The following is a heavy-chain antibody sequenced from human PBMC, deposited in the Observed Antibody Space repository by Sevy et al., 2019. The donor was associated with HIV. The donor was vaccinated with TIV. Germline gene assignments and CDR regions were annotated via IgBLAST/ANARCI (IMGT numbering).Heavy chain of an antibody. CDR2: VSYDEKYK. CDR3: ARSNNIEVVPTA. V-gene: IGHV3-30*04. Sequence: GGSLRLSCVASGFTFSSYAMHWVRQAPGKGLEWVAAVSYDEKYKYYVDSVKGRFTISRDNSKNMLFLQMSSLRPEDTALYYCARSNNIEVVPTAWGQGTRVTVSS. J-gene: IGHJ5*02. D-gene: IGHD2-2*01. CDR1: GFTFSSYA.